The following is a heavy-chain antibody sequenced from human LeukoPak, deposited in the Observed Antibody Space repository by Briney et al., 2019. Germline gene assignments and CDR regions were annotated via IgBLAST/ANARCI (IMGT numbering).Heavy chain of an antibody. CDR2: ITSTSSYR. V-gene: IGHV3-21*01. D-gene: IGHD2-15*01. CDR3: ARGGDYDS. Sequence: GGSLRLSCAASGFTFSSYSMNWVRQAPGKGLEWVSSITSTSSYRYYADSVKGRFTISRDNAKNSLYLQMNSLRAEDTAVYYCARGGDYDSWGQGTLVTVSS. J-gene: IGHJ4*02. CDR1: GFTFSSYS.